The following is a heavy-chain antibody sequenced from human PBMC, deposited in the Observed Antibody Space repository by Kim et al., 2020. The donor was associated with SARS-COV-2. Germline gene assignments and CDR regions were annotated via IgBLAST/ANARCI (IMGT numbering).Heavy chain of an antibody. V-gene: IGHV3-74*01. J-gene: IGHJ5*02. CDR3: ARVGDYGDYVLNWFDP. D-gene: IGHD4-17*01. Sequence: SVKGRFTISRDNAKNTLYLQMSSLRAGDTAVYYCARVGDYGDYVLNWFDPWGQGTLVTVSS.